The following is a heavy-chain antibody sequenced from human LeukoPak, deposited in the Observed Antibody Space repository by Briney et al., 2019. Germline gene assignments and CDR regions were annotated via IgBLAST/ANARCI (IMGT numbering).Heavy chain of an antibody. V-gene: IGHV4-34*01. CDR1: GGSFSGYY. D-gene: IGHD2-8*01. J-gene: IGHJ4*02. CDR2: INHGGST. CDR3: ARGHRVLMVYASHCYDFDY. Sequence: SETLSLTCAVYGGSFSGYYWSWLRQPPGKGLEWIGEINHGGSTNYNPFLKSQVTISVDTSKNQFSLKLSSVNAADTAVYYCARGHRVLMVYASHCYDFDYWGQGTRVTVSS.